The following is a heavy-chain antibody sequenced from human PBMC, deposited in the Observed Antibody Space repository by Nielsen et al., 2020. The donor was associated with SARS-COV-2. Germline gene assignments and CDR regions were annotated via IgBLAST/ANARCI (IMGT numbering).Heavy chain of an antibody. CDR1: GYTFTNYY. CDR3: ARDRTPRHISSVDY. V-gene: IGHV1-46*01. Sequence: ASVKVSCKASGYTFTNYYMQWVRHAPGQGLEWMGIITPSGDITNYAPKFQGRITMTRDTSTSTAYMELRSLRSEDTAVYYCARDRTPRHISSVDYWGQGTLVTVSS. CDR2: ITPSGDIT. D-gene: IGHD2-21*01. J-gene: IGHJ4*02.